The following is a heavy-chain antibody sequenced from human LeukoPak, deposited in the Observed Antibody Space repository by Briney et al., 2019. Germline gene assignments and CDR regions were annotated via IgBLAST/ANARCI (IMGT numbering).Heavy chain of an antibody. D-gene: IGHD2/OR15-2a*01. CDR1: GFTFSSHE. CDR3: VRVDKSAFSD. Sequence: PGGSLRLSCAASGFTFSSHEMNWVRRGKTEGLEWVSGIGAAGDTYYAASAKGRFTVSREIAKNSLYLQMNSLTAGDTAVYYCVRVDKSAFSDWGQGTLVTVSS. CDR2: IGAAGDT. V-gene: IGHV3-13*04. J-gene: IGHJ4*02.